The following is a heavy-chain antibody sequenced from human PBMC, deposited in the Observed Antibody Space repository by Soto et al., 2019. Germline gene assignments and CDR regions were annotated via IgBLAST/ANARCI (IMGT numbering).Heavy chain of an antibody. D-gene: IGHD5-12*01. V-gene: IGHV1-46*01. J-gene: IGHJ3*02. CDR2: INPTGTMT. CDR3: ARDTGYDHDAFDI. CDR1: GYTFITSYY. Sequence: QVQLVQSGAEVKKPGASVKLSCKASGYTFITSYYTHWVRQAPGQGLEWMGIINPTGTMTKYSERFQGRRTMTMDTSTSTDYMELSTLTSEDTAVYFCARDTGYDHDAFDIWGQGTMVTVSS.